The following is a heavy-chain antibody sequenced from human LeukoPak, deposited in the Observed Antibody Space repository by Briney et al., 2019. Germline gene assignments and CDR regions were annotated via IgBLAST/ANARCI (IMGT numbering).Heavy chain of an antibody. Sequence: GGSLRLSCAASGFTFSSYAMSWVRQAPGKGLEWVSSISGSGGSTYYADSVKGRFTISRDNSKNTLYLQMNSLRAEDTAIYYGAKGPYHGSGWYYFGYWGEGTLVTVSS. J-gene: IGHJ4*02. V-gene: IGHV3-23*01. CDR3: AKGPYHGSGWYYFGY. CDR1: GFTFSSYA. CDR2: ISGSGGST. D-gene: IGHD6-19*01.